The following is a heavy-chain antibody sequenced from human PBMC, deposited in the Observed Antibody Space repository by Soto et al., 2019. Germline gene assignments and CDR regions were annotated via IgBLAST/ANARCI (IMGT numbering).Heavy chain of an antibody. CDR2: IGHSGST. V-gene: IGHV4-34*01. CDR1: GGSFSGYY. CDR3: ARGPYGSGIRSPYYNYYMDV. J-gene: IGHJ6*03. Sequence: QVQLQQWGAGLLKPSETLSLTCALYGGSFSGYYWSWIRQPPGKGLEWIGEIGHSGSTNYNPSLKSRVTISLDTSKARFSLRLSAVTAADTAVYYCARGPYGSGIRSPYYNYYMDVWGKGTTVTVSS. D-gene: IGHD3-10*01.